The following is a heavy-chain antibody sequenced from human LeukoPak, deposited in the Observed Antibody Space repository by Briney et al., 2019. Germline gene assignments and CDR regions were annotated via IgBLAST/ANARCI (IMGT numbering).Heavy chain of an antibody. Sequence: GGSLRLSCAASGFTVSSNYMSWVRQAPGKGLEWVSVIYSGGSTYYADSVKGRFTISRDNSKNTLYLQMNNLRAEDTAVYYCAKDRRRYCSSTSCFDFDYWGQGTLVTVSS. D-gene: IGHD2-2*01. V-gene: IGHV3-66*01. CDR3: AKDRRRYCSSTSCFDFDY. J-gene: IGHJ4*02. CDR1: GFTVSSNY. CDR2: IYSGGST.